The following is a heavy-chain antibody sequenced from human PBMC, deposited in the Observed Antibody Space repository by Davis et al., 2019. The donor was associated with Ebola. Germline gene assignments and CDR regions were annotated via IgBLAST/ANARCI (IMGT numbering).Heavy chain of an antibody. CDR2: ISAYNGNT. Sequence: ASVKVSCKASGYTFTSYGISWVRQAPGQGLEWMGWISAYNGNTNYAQKLQGRVTMTTDTSTSTAYMELSSLRSEDTAVYYCARNYNSRWDGYLDYWGQGTLVTVSS. J-gene: IGHJ4*02. D-gene: IGHD6-13*01. CDR3: ARNYNSRWDGYLDY. CDR1: GYTFTSYG. V-gene: IGHV1-18*04.